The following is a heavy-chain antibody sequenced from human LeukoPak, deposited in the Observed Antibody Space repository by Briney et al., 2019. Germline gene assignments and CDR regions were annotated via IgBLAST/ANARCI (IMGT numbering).Heavy chain of an antibody. J-gene: IGHJ3*02. V-gene: IGHV3-7*01. CDR1: GFTFSSYW. CDR3: ARDYYDSSGLDDAFDI. Sequence: GGSQRLSCAASGFTFSSYWMSWVRQAPGKGLEWVANIKQDGSEKYYVDSVKGRFTISRDNAKNPLYLQMNSLRAEDTAVYYCARDYYDSSGLDDAFDIWGQGTMVTVSS. CDR2: IKQDGSEK. D-gene: IGHD3-22*01.